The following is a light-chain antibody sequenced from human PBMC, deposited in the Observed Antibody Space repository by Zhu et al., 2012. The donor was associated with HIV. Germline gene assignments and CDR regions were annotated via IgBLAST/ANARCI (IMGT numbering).Light chain of an antibody. V-gene: IGKV3-11*01. J-gene: IGKJ4*01. CDR3: QQRSDWLLT. Sequence: EIVLTQSPATLSLSPGERATLSCRASQSVSTYLAWYRQKPGQAPRLLIYDASNRATGIPGRFSGSGSGTDFTLTISSLEPEDFALYYCQQRSDWLLTFGGGTKVEI. CDR1: QSVSTY. CDR2: DAS.